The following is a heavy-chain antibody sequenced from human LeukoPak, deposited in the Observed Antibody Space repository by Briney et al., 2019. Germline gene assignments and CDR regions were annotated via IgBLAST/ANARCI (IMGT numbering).Heavy chain of an antibody. D-gene: IGHD6-25*01. J-gene: IGHJ6*04. Sequence: ASVKVSCKASGYTFTSYAMHWVRQAPGQRLEWMGWINAGNGNTKYSQKFQGRVTITRDSSASTAYMELSSLRSEDTAVYYCARVAPAPVFWYSSAGDYYYGMDVWGKGTTVTVSS. CDR1: GYTFTSYA. CDR3: ARVAPAPVFWYSSAGDYYYGMDV. CDR2: INAGNGNT. V-gene: IGHV1-3*01.